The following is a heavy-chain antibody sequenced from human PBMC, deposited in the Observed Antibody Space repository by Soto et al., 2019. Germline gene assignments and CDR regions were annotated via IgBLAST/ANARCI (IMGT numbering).Heavy chain of an antibody. J-gene: IGHJ4*02. CDR2: IDPKSGGT. V-gene: IGHV1-2*02. Sequence: HLVQSGAGVKKPGASVRVSCKTSGPTFIAYYIHWVRQAPGQGLEWMGWIDPKSGGTTYEQKCLGRFTMTRDTSINTAYMDLNRLTSDDTAVYYCARVSVDVPEWGQGTLITVSS. CDR1: GPTFIAYY. D-gene: IGHD5-12*01. CDR3: ARVSVDVPE.